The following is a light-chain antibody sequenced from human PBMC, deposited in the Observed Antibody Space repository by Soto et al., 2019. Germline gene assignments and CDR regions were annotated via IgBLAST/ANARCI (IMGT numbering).Light chain of an antibody. V-gene: IGLV2-14*01. CDR2: DVS. CDR1: SSNIGGYNY. J-gene: IGLJ1*01. Sequence: QSVLTQPASVSGSPGQSITISCTGTSSNIGGYNYVSWYQQHPGKAPKLMIYDVSNRLSGVSNRFSGSKSGNTASLTISGLQAEDEADYYCSSYTSRSTGVFGTGTKVTVL. CDR3: SSYTSRSTGV.